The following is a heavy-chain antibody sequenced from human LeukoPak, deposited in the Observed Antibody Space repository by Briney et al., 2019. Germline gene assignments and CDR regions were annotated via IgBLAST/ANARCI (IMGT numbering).Heavy chain of an antibody. Sequence: QAGGSLRLSCAASGFTFSSYAMHWVRQAPGKGLEWVAVISYDGSNKYYADSVKGRFTISRDNAKNSLYLQMNSLRAEDTAVYYCASRIAAADNYWGQGTLVTVSS. D-gene: IGHD6-13*01. CDR1: GFTFSSYA. J-gene: IGHJ4*02. CDR3: ASRIAAADNY. CDR2: ISYDGSNK. V-gene: IGHV3-30-3*01.